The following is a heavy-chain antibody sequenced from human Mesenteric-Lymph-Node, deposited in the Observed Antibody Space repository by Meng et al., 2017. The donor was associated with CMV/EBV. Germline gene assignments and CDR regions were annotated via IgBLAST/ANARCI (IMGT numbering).Heavy chain of an antibody. CDR1: GLTFSDYY. CDR3: ARDGPTYCGGDCDY. V-gene: IGHV3-7*01. J-gene: IGHJ4*02. Sequence: GGSLRLSCAASGLTFSDYYMSWIRQAPGKGLEWVANIKQDGSEKYYVDSVKGRFTISRDNAKNSLYLQMNSLRAEDTAVYYCARDGPTYCGGDCDYWGQGTLVTVSS. CDR2: IKQDGSEK. D-gene: IGHD2-21*01.